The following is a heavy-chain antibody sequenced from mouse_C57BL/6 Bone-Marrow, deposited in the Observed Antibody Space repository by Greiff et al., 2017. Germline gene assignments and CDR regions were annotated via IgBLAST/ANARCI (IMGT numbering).Heavy chain of an antibody. Sequence: QVQLQQSGAELVRPGASVTLSCKASGYTFTDYEMHWVKQTPVHGLEWIGAIDPETGGTAYNQKFKGKAILTADKSSSTAYMELRSLTSEDSAVYYCTRSYGSSPFDYWGQGTTLTVSS. CDR2: IDPETGGT. D-gene: IGHD1-1*01. CDR1: GYTFTDYE. CDR3: TRSYGSSPFDY. J-gene: IGHJ2*01. V-gene: IGHV1-15*01.